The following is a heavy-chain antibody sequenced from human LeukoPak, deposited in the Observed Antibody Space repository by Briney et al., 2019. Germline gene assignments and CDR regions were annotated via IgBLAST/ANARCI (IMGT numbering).Heavy chain of an antibody. J-gene: IGHJ6*02. CDR2: INSDGSST. CDR1: GFTFSSYW. V-gene: IGHV3-74*01. CDR3: ARVVSMVRGASSGMDV. D-gene: IGHD3-10*01. Sequence: GGSLRLSCAASGFTFSSYWMHWVRRAPGKGLVWVSRINSDGSSTTYADSVRGRFTISRDNAKNTLYLQMNSLRAEDTAVYYCARVVSMVRGASSGMDVWGQGTTVTVSS.